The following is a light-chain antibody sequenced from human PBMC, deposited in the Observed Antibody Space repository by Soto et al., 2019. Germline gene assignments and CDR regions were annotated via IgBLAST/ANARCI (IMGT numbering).Light chain of an antibody. Sequence: QSALTQPASVSGSPGQSITISCTGTSSDVGNFNLVSWYQHHPGKAPKLMIYEVTKRPSGVSNRFSGSKSGNTASLAISGVLSEDEADYYCAAWDDSLNGLYVFGTGTKVTVL. J-gene: IGLJ1*01. V-gene: IGLV2-14*02. CDR3: AAWDDSLNGLYV. CDR2: EVT. CDR1: SSDVGNFNL.